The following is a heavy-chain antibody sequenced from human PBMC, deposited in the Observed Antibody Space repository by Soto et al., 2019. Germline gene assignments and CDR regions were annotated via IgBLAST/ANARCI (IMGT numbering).Heavy chain of an antibody. CDR2: ITDSGDST. Sequence: PGGSLRLSCAASGFTFSNYAMSWVRQAPGKGLEWVSGITDSGDSTYYADSVKGRFTISRDNAKNSLYLQMSSLRAEDTAVYYCARDRGGYDRLYYYHGMDGWGEGTTVTVSS. D-gene: IGHD5-12*01. CDR1: GFTFSNYA. V-gene: IGHV3-23*01. J-gene: IGHJ6*04. CDR3: ARDRGGYDRLYYYHGMDG.